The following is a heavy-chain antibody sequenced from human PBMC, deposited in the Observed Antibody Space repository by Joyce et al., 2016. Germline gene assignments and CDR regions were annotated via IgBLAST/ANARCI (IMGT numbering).Heavy chain of an antibody. V-gene: IGHV4-34*01. CDR1: GGPFRGFF. D-gene: IGHD6-19*01. Sequence: QVQLQQWGAGLLKPSETLSLTCAVSGGPFRGFFWTWVRQPPGKGLEWIGDINNSGVTNYHPSLKTRVTFSVDTSKNQFSLKLTSLSAADTAVYYCARSQWLAPLMYWGQGTPVTVSS. J-gene: IGHJ4*02. CDR3: ARSQWLAPLMY. CDR2: INNSGVT.